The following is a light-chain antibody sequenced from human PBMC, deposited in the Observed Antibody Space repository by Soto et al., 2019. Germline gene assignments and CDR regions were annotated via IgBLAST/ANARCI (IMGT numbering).Light chain of an antibody. Sequence: QSVLTQPPSVSGAPGQRVTISCTGSSSNIGAGYDVHWYQQLPGTAPKLLIYGNSNRPSGVPDRFSGSKYGTSASLAITGLQAEDGADYYRQSYDSSLSGSVFGGGTNLTV. V-gene: IGLV1-40*01. CDR2: GNS. CDR1: SSNIGAGYD. J-gene: IGLJ3*02. CDR3: QSYDSSLSGSV.